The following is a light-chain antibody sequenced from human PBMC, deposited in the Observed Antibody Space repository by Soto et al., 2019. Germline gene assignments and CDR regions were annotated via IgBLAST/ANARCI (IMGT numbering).Light chain of an antibody. V-gene: IGKV3D-20*02. CDR2: SAS. CDR1: QSVSSSH. Sequence: EIVLTQSPGTLSLSPGERATLSCRASQSVSSSHLAWYQQKPGQAPRLLIYSASSRATGIPARFSGSGSGTDFTLTISSLEPEDFAVYYCQQRTSWPTFGGGTKVDIK. CDR3: QQRTSWPT. J-gene: IGKJ4*01.